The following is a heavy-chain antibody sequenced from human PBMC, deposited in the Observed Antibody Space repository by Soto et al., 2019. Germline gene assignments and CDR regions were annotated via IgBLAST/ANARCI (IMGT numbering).Heavy chain of an antibody. CDR3: AGFRGEVITKGYFDY. Sequence: SETLSLTCTVSGGSISSGGYYWSWIRQHPGKGLEWIGYIYYSGSTYYNPSLKSRVTISVDTSKNQFSLKLSSVTAADTAVYYCAGFRGEVITKGYFDYWGQGTLVTVSS. J-gene: IGHJ4*02. D-gene: IGHD3-22*01. V-gene: IGHV4-31*03. CDR1: GGSISSGGYY. CDR2: IYYSGST.